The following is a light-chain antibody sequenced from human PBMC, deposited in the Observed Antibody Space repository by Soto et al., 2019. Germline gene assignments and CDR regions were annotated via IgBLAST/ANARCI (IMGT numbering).Light chain of an antibody. CDR3: QQYYSTPLT. V-gene: IGKV4-1*01. J-gene: IGKJ3*01. CDR2: WAS. CDR1: QSVLYSSNNKNY. Sequence: DIVMTQSPDSLAVSLGERATINCKSSQSVLYSSNNKNYLAWYQQKPGQPPKLLIYWASTRESGVPDRFSGSGSGTEFTLSFSSLQPEDVAVDYCQQYYSTPLTFGPGTKVDIK.